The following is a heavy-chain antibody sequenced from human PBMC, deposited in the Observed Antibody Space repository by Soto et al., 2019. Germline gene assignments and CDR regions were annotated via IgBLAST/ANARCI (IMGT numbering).Heavy chain of an antibody. D-gene: IGHD3-3*01. CDR1: GFTFSSYE. CDR3: ARDCQFGVVEHGMDV. V-gene: IGHV3-48*03. CDR2: ISSSGSTI. Sequence: HPGGSLRLSCAASGFTFSSYEMNWVRQAPGKGLEWVSYISSSGSTIYYADSVKGRFTISRDNAKNSLYLQMNSLRAEDTAVYYCARDCQFGVVEHGMDVWGQGTTVTVSS. J-gene: IGHJ6*02.